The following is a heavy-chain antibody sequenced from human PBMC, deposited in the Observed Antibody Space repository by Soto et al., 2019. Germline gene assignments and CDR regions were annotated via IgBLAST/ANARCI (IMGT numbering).Heavy chain of an antibody. J-gene: IGHJ6*02. Sequence: QVQLVQSGAEVKKPGASVKVSCKASGYSFNTYAMHWVRQAPGQRLEWLAWVNAGNVNTKYSQKFQGRLTVTRDTSVSTAYMELSSLTYEDPAVYYCARDMGQHLVMMSYSYAMDAWGQGTTVTVSS. V-gene: IGHV1-3*01. CDR3: ARDMGQHLVMMSYSYAMDA. D-gene: IGHD6-6*01. CDR2: VNAGNVNT. CDR1: GYSFNTYA.